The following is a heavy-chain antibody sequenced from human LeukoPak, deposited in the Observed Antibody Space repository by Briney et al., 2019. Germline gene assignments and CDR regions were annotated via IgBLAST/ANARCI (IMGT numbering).Heavy chain of an antibody. CDR2: ISYDGSNK. CDR1: GFTFSSYA. J-gene: IGHJ4*02. V-gene: IGHV3-30-3*01. Sequence: GGSLRLSCAASGFTFSSYAMHWVRQAPGKGLEWVAVISYDGSNKYYADSVKGRFTISRDNSKNTLYLQMNSLRAEDTAVYYCARRLREATTKVFDYWGQGTLVTVSS. D-gene: IGHD1-26*01. CDR3: ARRLREATTKVFDY.